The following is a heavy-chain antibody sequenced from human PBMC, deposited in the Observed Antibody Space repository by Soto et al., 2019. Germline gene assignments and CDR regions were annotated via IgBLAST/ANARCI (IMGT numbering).Heavy chain of an antibody. D-gene: IGHD3-10*01. V-gene: IGHV3-23*01. CDR3: AKDPPGGVINGMDV. CDR2: ISGSGGST. J-gene: IGHJ6*02. Sequence: GSLILFFAASGLTFSSYAMSLVRQARGKGLEWVSAISGSGGSTYYADSVKGRFTISRDNSKNTLYLQMNSLRAEDTAVYYCAKDPPGGVINGMDVWGQGTKVTVYS. CDR1: GLTFSSYA.